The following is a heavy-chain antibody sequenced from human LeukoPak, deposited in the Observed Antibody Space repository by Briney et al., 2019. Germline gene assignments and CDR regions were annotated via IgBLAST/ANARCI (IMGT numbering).Heavy chain of an antibody. CDR3: ARDDGYGSGRRVDY. Sequence: GGSLRLSCAASGFTFSSYSMTWVRQAPGKGLEWVSSISSSSSYIYYADSVKGRFTISRDNAKNSLYLQMNSLRAEDTAVYYCARDDGYGSGRRVDYWGQGTLVTVSS. V-gene: IGHV3-21*01. J-gene: IGHJ4*02. D-gene: IGHD3-10*01. CDR1: GFTFSSYS. CDR2: ISSSSSYI.